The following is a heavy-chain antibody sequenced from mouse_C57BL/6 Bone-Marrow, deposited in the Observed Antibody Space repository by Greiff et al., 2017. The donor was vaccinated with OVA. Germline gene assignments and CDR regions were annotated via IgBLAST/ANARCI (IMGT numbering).Heavy chain of an antibody. J-gene: IGHJ4*01. CDR1: GFTFSSYA. CDR3: AREGFGYYAMDY. Sequence: EVHLVESGGGLVKPGGSLKLSCAASGFTFSSYAMSWVRQTPEKRLEWVATISDGGSYTYYPDNVKGRFTISRDNAKNNLYLQMSHLKSEDTAMYYCAREGFGYYAMDYWGQGTSVTVSS. V-gene: IGHV5-4*01. CDR2: ISDGGSYT.